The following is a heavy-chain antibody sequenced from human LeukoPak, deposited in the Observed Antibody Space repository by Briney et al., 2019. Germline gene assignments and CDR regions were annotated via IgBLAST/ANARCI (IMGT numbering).Heavy chain of an antibody. CDR1: GYTFTGHY. Sequence: ASVKVSCKASGYTFTGHYMHWVRQAPGQGLEWMGWINPNSGGTNYAQKFQDRVTMTRDTSISTAYMELSRLRSDDTAVYYCAREERRSDAFDIWGQGTMVTVSS. V-gene: IGHV1-2*02. J-gene: IGHJ3*02. CDR3: AREERRSDAFDI. CDR2: INPNSGGT.